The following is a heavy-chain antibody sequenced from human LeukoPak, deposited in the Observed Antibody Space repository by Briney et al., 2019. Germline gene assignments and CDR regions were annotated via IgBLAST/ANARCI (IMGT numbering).Heavy chain of an antibody. CDR2: IYYSGST. J-gene: IGHJ4*02. Sequence: SETLSLTCTVSGGSISSYYWSWIRQPPGKGLEWIGYIYYSGSTNYNPSLKSRVTISVDTSKNQFSLKLSSVTAADTAVYYCARTEGSFAIIDYWGQGTLVTVSS. D-gene: IGHD6-13*01. CDR1: GGSISSYY. V-gene: IGHV4-59*01. CDR3: ARTEGSFAIIDY.